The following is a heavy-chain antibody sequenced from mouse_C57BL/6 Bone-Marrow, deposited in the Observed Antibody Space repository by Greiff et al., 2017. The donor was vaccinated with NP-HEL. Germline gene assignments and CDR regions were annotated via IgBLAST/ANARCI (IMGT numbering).Heavy chain of an antibody. Sequence: GESGGGLVQPKGSLKLSCAASGFSFNTYAMNWVRQAPGKGLEWVARIRSKSNTYATYYADSLKDRFTISRDDSESMLYLQMNNLKTEDTAIYYCVRRGYDGYYRDHGGQDTTLTVSS. V-gene: IGHV10-1*01. J-gene: IGHJ2*01. CDR1: GFSFNTYA. D-gene: IGHD2-3*01. CDR3: VRRGYDGYYRDH. CDR2: IRSKSNTYAT.